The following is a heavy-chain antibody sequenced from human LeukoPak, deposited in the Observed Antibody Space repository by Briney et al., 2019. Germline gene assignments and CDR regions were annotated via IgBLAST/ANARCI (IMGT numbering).Heavy chain of an antibody. J-gene: IGHJ4*02. Sequence: ASVKVSCKASGYTFTSYGISWVRQAPGQGLEWMGIINPSGGSTSYAQKFQGRVTMTRDMSTSTVYMELSSLRSEDTAVYYCARDQFPRGAAGILYWGQGTLVTVSS. CDR3: ARDQFPRGAAGILY. D-gene: IGHD6-13*01. CDR2: INPSGGST. V-gene: IGHV1-46*01. CDR1: GYTFTSYG.